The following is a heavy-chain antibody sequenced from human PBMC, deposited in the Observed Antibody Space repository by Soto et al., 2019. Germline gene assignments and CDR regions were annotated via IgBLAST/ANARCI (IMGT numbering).Heavy chain of an antibody. J-gene: IGHJ6*02. V-gene: IGHV3-23*01. CDR2: IRGSGDRT. D-gene: IGHD1-1*01. CDR3: AKQQGPGTPYYYAMDV. Sequence: EVQLLESGGGLVQPGGSLRLSCAASGCTLSSYAMSWVRQAPGKGLEWVSVIRGSGDRTYYADSVKGRFTISRDNSKNTLSMQMNTLRAEDTAVYYCAKQQGPGTPYYYAMDVWGQGTTVTVSS. CDR1: GCTLSSYA.